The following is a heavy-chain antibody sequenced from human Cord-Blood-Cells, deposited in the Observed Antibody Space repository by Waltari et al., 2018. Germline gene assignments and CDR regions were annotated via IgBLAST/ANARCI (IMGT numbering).Heavy chain of an antibody. CDR2: ISYYGSNK. Sequence: QVQLVESGGGVVQPGRSLRLSCAASGFTFSSYAMHWVRQAPGKGLEWVAVISYYGSNKYYADAVKGRFTISRDNSKNTLYLQMNSLRAEDTAVYYCARDPYNWNYYYYYGMDVWGQGTTVTVSS. CDR3: ARDPYNWNYYYYYGMDV. D-gene: IGHD1-20*01. V-gene: IGHV3-30-3*01. CDR1: GFTFSSYA. J-gene: IGHJ6*02.